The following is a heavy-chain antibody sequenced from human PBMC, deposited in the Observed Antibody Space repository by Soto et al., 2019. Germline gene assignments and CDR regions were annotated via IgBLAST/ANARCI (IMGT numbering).Heavy chain of an antibody. Sequence: QVQLVQSGAEVKKPGSSVKVSCKASGGTFSSYAITWVRQAPGQGLEWMAGVIPIFGTANYAQKFQGRVTITADESLTTAYMELSSLRSEDTAVYYCARDFPSSSSDPWGQGTLVTVSS. CDR2: VIPIFGTA. CDR3: ARDFPSSSSDP. V-gene: IGHV1-69*01. J-gene: IGHJ5*02. CDR1: GGTFSSYA.